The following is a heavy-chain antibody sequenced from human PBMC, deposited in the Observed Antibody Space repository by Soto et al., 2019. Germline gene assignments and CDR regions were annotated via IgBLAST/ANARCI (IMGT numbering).Heavy chain of an antibody. D-gene: IGHD5-12*01. CDR2: IYYSGDT. Sequence: SETLSLTCTVSGGSISSGDYYWSWIRQPPGKGLEWIGYIYYSGDTYYNPSLKSRVTISVDTSKNQFSLKLTSVTAADTAVYYCVRVRGAVGGDIAIDYWGQGTLVTVSS. CDR3: VRVRGAVGGDIAIDY. V-gene: IGHV4-30-4*01. CDR1: GGSISSGDYY. J-gene: IGHJ4*02.